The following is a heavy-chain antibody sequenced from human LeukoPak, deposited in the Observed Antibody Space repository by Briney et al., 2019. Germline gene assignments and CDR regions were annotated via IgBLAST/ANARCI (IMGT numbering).Heavy chain of an antibody. CDR2: IYYSGST. Sequence: SETLSLTCTVSGGSISSYYWSWIRQPPGKGLEWIGYIYYSGSTNYNPSLKSRVTISVDTSKNQFSLKLSSVTAADTAVYYCAREEAVVVPAAPRYYYYYMDVWGKGTTVTVSS. D-gene: IGHD2-2*01. CDR3: AREEAVVVPAAPRYYYYYMDV. V-gene: IGHV4-59*08. CDR1: GGSISSYY. J-gene: IGHJ6*03.